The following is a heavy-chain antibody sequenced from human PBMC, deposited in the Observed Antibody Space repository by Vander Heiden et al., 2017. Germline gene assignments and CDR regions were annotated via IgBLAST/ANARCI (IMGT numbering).Heavy chain of an antibody. CDR2: ISYDGSNK. CDR3: AKVGKSGIFDY. Sequence: QVQLVASGGGVVQPGRSLRLSCAASGFPFSSYGRHWVRQAPGKGLEWVAVISYDGSNKYYADSVKGRFTISRDNSKNTLYLQMNSLRAEDTAVYYCAKVGKSGIFDYWGQGPLVAVSS. J-gene: IGHJ4*02. CDR1: GFPFSSYG. V-gene: IGHV3-30*18. D-gene: IGHD3-10*01.